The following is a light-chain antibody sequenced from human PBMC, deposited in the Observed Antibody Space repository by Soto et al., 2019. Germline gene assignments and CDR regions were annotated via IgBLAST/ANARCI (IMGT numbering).Light chain of an antibody. J-gene: IGLJ1*01. CDR2: GNS. V-gene: IGLV1-40*01. CDR3: QSYDSSLSGSF. Sequence: QSVLTQPPSMSGAPGQRVTISCTGSSSNIGAGYDVHWYQQLPGTAPKLLIYGNSNRPSGVPDRFSGSKSGTSASLAITGLQAEDEADYFCQSYDSSLSGSFFGTGTKVTVL. CDR1: SSNIGAGYD.